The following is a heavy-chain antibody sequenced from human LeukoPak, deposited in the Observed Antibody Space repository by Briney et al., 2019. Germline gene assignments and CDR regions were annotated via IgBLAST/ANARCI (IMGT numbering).Heavy chain of an antibody. CDR1: GCTFTGYY. CDR3: ARLRWEYHPHAFDI. CDR2: INPNSGGT. Sequence: ASVKVSCKASGCTFTGYYMHWVRQAPGQGLEWMGWINPNSGGTNYAQKFQVRGTMTRDTSISTAYMELSRLRSDDTAVYYCARLRWEYHPHAFDIWGQGTMVTVSS. V-gene: IGHV1-2*02. D-gene: IGHD1-26*01. J-gene: IGHJ3*02.